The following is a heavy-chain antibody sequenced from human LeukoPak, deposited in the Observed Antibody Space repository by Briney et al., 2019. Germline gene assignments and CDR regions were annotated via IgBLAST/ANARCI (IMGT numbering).Heavy chain of an antibody. D-gene: IGHD5-18*01. CDR1: GFTFDDYG. CDR3: ARDGYGSDAFDI. V-gene: IGHV3-20*01. CDR2: INWNGGST. J-gene: IGHJ3*02. Sequence: PGGSLRLSCAASGFTFDDYGMSWVRQAPGKGLEWVSGINWNGGSTGYADSVKGRFTISRDNAKNSLYLQMNSLRAEDTALYHCARDGYGSDAFDIWGQGTMVTVSS.